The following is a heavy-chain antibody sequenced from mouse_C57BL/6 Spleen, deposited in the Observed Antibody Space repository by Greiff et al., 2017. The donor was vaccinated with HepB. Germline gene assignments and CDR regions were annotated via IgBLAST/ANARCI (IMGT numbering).Heavy chain of an antibody. V-gene: IGHV1-69*01. CDR2: IDPSDSYT. D-gene: IGHD2-1*01. Sequence: QVQLQQPGAELVMPGASVKLSCKASGYTFTSYWMHWVKQRPGQGLEWIEEIDPSDSYTNYNQKFKGKSTLTVDKSSSTAYMQLSSLTSEDSAVYYCARWGGNYEDDYWGQGTTLTVSS. J-gene: IGHJ2*01. CDR1: GYTFTSYW. CDR3: ARWGGNYEDDY.